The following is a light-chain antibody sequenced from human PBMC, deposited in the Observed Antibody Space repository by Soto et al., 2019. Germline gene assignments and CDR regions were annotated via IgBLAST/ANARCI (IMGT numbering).Light chain of an antibody. CDR3: QRYNNWPLT. J-gene: IGKJ4*01. CDR1: QGISTW. Sequence: DIQMTQSPSTLSASVGDRVTITCRASQGISTWLAWYQQKPGKAPQLLIYAATSLQSGVPARFSGSRSGTEFTLTINSLQSEDFAVYYCQRYNNWPLTFGGGTKVDI. V-gene: IGKV1D-16*01. CDR2: AAT.